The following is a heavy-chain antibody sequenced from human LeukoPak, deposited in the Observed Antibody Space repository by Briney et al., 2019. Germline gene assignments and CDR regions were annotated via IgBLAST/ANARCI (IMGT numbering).Heavy chain of an antibody. Sequence: SETLSLTCAVYGRSFSDYFWNNIRQPPGKGLEWIGEINHSGSTNYNPSLKSRVTISVDTSKNQFSLKLTSLTAADTAVYYCARGVIVVVVAAIPHGFDYWGQGTLVTVSS. CDR1: GRSFSDYF. D-gene: IGHD2-15*01. CDR3: ARGVIVVVVAAIPHGFDY. CDR2: INHSGST. V-gene: IGHV4-34*01. J-gene: IGHJ4*02.